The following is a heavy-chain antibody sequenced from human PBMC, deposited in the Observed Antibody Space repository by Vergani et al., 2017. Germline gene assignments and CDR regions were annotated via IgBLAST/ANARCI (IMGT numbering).Heavy chain of an antibody. D-gene: IGHD1-1*01. CDR2: IYYSGTS. CDR3: VRLQLERRGSDGAFDI. J-gene: IGHJ3*02. Sequence: QLQLQESGPGPVQPSETLSLTCTVSGASIVGSNFYWGWIRQSPGKGLEWIGNIYYSGTSYFNPSLKSGVTISVDRPKNQISMKLTSVTAADTAVYYCVRLQLERRGSDGAFDIWGPGTLVTVSS. CDR1: GASIVGSNFY. V-gene: IGHV4-39*01.